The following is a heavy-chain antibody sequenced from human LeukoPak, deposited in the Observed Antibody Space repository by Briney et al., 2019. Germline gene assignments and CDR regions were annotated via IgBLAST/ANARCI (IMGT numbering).Heavy chain of an antibody. V-gene: IGHV1-2*02. Sequence: ASVKVSCKASGYTFTGYYMHWVRQAPGQGLEWMGWIKPNSGGTNYAQKFQGRVTMTGDTSISTAYMELSRLRSDDTAVYYCARDPYCSGGSCPYDYWGQGTLVTVSS. CDR2: IKPNSGGT. CDR3: ARDPYCSGGSCPYDY. CDR1: GYTFTGYY. J-gene: IGHJ4*02. D-gene: IGHD2-15*01.